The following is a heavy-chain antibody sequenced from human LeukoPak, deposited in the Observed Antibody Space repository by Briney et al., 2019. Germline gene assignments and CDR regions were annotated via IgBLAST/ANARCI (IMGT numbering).Heavy chain of an antibody. V-gene: IGHV4-4*07. CDR2: IYNGGII. Sequence: SETLSLTCTVSGDSISRYYWSWIRQPAGKGLEWIGRIYNGGIITYNPSLKSRVTMSIDTSNNQFSLRLRFVTAADTAVYYCAREYYYDSSGYLAYDYWGQGTLVTVSS. J-gene: IGHJ4*02. CDR3: AREYYYDSSGYLAYDY. CDR1: GDSISRYY. D-gene: IGHD3-22*01.